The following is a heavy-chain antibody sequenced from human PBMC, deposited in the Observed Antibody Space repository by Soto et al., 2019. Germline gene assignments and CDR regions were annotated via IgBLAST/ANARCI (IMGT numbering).Heavy chain of an antibody. CDR1: GFTFGSYW. D-gene: IGHD2-2*01. V-gene: IGHV3-7*03. CDR2: IKQDGTEK. J-gene: IGHJ2*01. Sequence: GGSLRLSCAASGFTFGSYWMSWVRQAPGKGLEWVANIKQDGTEKYYVDSVKGRFTISGDNAKNSLYLQMHSLRAEDTAVYYCARFATSPFDYWYLDLWGRGALVTVSS. CDR3: ARFATSPFDYWYLDL.